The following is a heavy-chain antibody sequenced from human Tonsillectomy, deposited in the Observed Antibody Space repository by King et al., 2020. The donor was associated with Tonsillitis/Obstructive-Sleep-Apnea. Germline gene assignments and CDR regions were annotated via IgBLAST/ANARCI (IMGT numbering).Heavy chain of an antibody. V-gene: IGHV5-51*01. D-gene: IGHD5-24*01. J-gene: IGHJ3*02. CDR3: ARQPRDGYNYGTGNAFDI. CDR2: IYPGDSDT. Sequence: VQLVESGAEVKKPGESLKISCKGSGYSFTSYWIGWVRQMPGKGLEWMGIIYPGDSDTRYSPSFQAQVTISADKSISTAYLQWSSLKASDTAMYYCARQPRDGYNYGTGNAFDIWGQGTMVTVSS. CDR1: GYSFTSYW.